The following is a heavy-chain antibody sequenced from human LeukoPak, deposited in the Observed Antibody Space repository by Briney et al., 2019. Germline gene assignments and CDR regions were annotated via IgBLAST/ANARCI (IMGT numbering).Heavy chain of an antibody. CDR1: GFTFSSYS. CDR3: AREGYSSSWYDPHFDY. J-gene: IGHJ4*02. Sequence: GGSLRLSCAGSGFTFSSYSMSWIRQAPGKGLEWVANIKQDGSEKYYVDSVKGRFTISRDNAKNSLYLQMNSLRAEDTAVYYCAREGYSSSWYDPHFDYWGQGTLVTVSS. V-gene: IGHV3-7*01. CDR2: IKQDGSEK. D-gene: IGHD6-13*01.